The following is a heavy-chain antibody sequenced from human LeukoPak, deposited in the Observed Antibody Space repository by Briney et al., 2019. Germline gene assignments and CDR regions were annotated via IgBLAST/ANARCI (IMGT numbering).Heavy chain of an antibody. Sequence: PSETLSLTCTVSGGSISSGGYYWSWIRQHPGKGLEWIGYIYYSGSTYYDPSLKSRVTISVDTSKNQFSLKLSSVTAADTAVYYCARDWRGTAMVGTYVWGKGTTVTVSS. D-gene: IGHD5-18*01. CDR1: GGSISSGGYY. CDR2: IYYSGST. V-gene: IGHV4-31*03. CDR3: ARDWRGTAMVGTYV. J-gene: IGHJ6*04.